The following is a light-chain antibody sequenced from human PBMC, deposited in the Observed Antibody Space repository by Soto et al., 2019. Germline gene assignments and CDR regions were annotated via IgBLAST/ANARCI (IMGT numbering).Light chain of an antibody. CDR2: DVS. Sequence: QSVLTQPASVSGSPGQSITISCTGTSSDVGGYNYVPWYQQHPGKAPKLMIYDVSNRPSGVSNRFSGSKSGNTASLTISGLQAEDEADYYCSSYTSSWVFGTGTKVTVL. V-gene: IGLV2-14*01. CDR3: SSYTSSWV. J-gene: IGLJ1*01. CDR1: SSDVGGYNY.